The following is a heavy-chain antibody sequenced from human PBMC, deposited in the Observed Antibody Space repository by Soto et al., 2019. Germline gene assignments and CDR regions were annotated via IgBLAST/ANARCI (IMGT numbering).Heavy chain of an antibody. CDR3: GRITVSTTYGMDV. CDR1: GDSMSGFY. Sequence: SETLSLTCAVSGDSMSGFYWGWVRQPAGKGLEWIGRIYMSGRTNYNPSLETRVTMSVDTSKNQFSLRLGSVTAADTAIYYCGRITVSTTYGMDVWGQGTTVTVSS. J-gene: IGHJ6*02. D-gene: IGHD4-4*01. V-gene: IGHV4-4*07. CDR2: IYMSGRT.